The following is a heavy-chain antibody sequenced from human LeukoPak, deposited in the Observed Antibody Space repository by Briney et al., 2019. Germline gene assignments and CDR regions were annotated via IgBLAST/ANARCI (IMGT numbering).Heavy chain of an antibody. J-gene: IGHJ4*02. CDR2: ISGSGGST. Sequence: GRSLRLSCAASGFTFSSYAMSWVRQAPGKGLEWVSAISGSGGSTYYADSVKGRFTISRDNSKNTLYLQMNSLRAEDTAVYYCAKGQTVTTRVDYWGQGTLVTVSS. D-gene: IGHD4-17*01. CDR1: GFTFSSYA. CDR3: AKGQTVTTRVDY. V-gene: IGHV3-23*01.